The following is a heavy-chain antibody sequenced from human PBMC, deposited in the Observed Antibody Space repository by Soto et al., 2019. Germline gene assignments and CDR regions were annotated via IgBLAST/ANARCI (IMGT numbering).Heavy chain of an antibody. Sequence: RASVKVSCKVSGYTLTELSMHWVRQAPGKGLEWMGGFDPEDGETIYAQKFQGRATMTEDTSTDTAYMELSSLRSEDTAVYYCATDRSTVTILRYWGQGALVTVSS. CDR2: FDPEDGET. J-gene: IGHJ4*02. CDR3: ATDRSTVTILRY. CDR1: GYTLTELS. D-gene: IGHD4-17*01. V-gene: IGHV1-24*01.